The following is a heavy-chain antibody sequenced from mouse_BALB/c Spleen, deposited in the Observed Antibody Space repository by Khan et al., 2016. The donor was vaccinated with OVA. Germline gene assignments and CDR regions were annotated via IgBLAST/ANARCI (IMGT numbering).Heavy chain of an antibody. Sequence: EVQLQESGAELVKPGASVKLSCTASGFNIKDTYMHWVKQRPEPGLAWIGRIDPANGYTKYDPKFQGKATITADTSSNTAYLQLSILASEDTSVYYCASPNWFAYWSQGTLVTVCA. CDR2: IDPANGYT. CDR3: ASPNWFAY. J-gene: IGHJ3*01. V-gene: IGHV14-3*02. CDR1: GFNIKDTY.